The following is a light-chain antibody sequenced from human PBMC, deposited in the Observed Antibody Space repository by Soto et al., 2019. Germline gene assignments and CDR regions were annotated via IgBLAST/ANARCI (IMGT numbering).Light chain of an antibody. V-gene: IGLV2-14*01. CDR1: SSDLAIYNY. CDR2: QVT. CDR3: SSYAGSYTYV. Sequence: QSALTQPASVSGSPGQSITISCTGTSSDLAIYNYVSWYQQQPGKAPKLMIYQVTNRPSGVSNRFSGSRSGNTASLTISGLQAEDEADYYCSSYAGSYTYVFGTGTKVTVL. J-gene: IGLJ1*01.